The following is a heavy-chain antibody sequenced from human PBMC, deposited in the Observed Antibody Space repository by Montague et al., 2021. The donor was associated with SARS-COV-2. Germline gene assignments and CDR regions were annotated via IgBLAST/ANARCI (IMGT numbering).Heavy chain of an antibody. Sequence: ETLSLTCTVSGYAISSGHYWGWIRQPPGKGLEWIGSIYHSGSTYYNXXXNSQVTISVDTSKNQFSLKLSSVTAADTAVYYCARDVRYYDFWSGRAQTSPDYWGQGTLVTVSS. CDR2: IYHSGST. D-gene: IGHD3-3*01. CDR1: GYAISSGHY. J-gene: IGHJ4*02. V-gene: IGHV4-38-2*02. CDR3: ARDVRYYDFWSGRAQTSPDY.